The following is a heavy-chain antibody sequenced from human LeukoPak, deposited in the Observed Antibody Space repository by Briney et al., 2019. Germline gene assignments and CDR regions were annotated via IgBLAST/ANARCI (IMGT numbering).Heavy chain of an antibody. D-gene: IGHD6-6*01. CDR3: ARHRAYSSSSPFDY. CDR1: GGSISSLY. CDR2: IYYTGST. Sequence: SETLSLTCSVSGGSISSLYWSWIRQPPGKGLEWIGYIYYTGSTNYNPSLKSRVIMFVDMSKNQFSLRLSSVTAADTAVYYCARHRAYSSSSPFDYWGQGTLVTVSS. J-gene: IGHJ4*02. V-gene: IGHV4-59*08.